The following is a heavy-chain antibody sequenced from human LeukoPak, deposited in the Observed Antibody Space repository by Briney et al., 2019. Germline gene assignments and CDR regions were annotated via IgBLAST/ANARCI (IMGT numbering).Heavy chain of an antibody. D-gene: IGHD3-10*01. J-gene: IGHJ6*04. CDR2: ISWDGGST. V-gene: IGHV3-43D*04. CDR3: ATGAYYYYGMDV. CDR1: GLTFADYA. Sequence: GGSLRLSCAASGLTFADYATHWVRQAPGKGLEWVSLISWDGGSTYYADSVKGRFTISRDNSKNSLYLQMNSLRAEDTALYYCATGAYYYYGMDVWGKGTTVTVSS.